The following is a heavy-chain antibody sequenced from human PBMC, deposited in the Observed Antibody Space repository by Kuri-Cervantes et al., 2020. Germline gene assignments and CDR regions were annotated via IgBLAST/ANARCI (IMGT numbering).Heavy chain of an antibody. CDR2: ISAYNGHT. D-gene: IGHD2-21*02. CDR1: GYTFTGYY. CDR3: ATVYCGGDCYAPGDFDY. Sequence: ASVKVSCKASGYTFTGYYIHWVRQAPGQGLEWMGWISAYNGHTKYAQKFQGRVTMTTDTSTSTAYMEMRSLRSDDTGVYFCATVYCGGDCYAPGDFDYWGQGTPVTVSS. J-gene: IGHJ4*02. V-gene: IGHV1-18*04.